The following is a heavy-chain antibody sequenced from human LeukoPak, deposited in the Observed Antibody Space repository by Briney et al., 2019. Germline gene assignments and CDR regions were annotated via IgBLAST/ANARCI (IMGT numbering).Heavy chain of an antibody. D-gene: IGHD3-16*01. Sequence: GRSLRLSCAASGFTFDDYAMHWVRQAPGKGLEWVSGITWSSGTLDYADSVKGRFTISRDNAKNSLYLQMSNLRAEDTAVYFCARGGGLDVWGQGATVTVSS. CDR1: GFTFDDYA. CDR3: ARGGGLDV. V-gene: IGHV3-9*01. J-gene: IGHJ6*02. CDR2: ITWSSGTL.